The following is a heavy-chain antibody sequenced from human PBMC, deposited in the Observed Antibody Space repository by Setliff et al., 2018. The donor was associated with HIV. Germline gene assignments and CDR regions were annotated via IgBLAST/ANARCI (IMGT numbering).Heavy chain of an antibody. D-gene: IGHD3-3*01. Sequence: PGESLKISCKGSGYNFTNYWIGWVRQMPGQGLEWIGVIHPSDFVTRYGPSFQGQVSISADRSITTAYLQWSSLKASDTAIYYCTRRRRAPGTEDLEAHWGQGTLVTVSS. J-gene: IGHJ4*02. V-gene: IGHV5-51*01. CDR1: GYNFTNYW. CDR3: TRRRRAPGTEDLEAH. CDR2: IHPSDFVT.